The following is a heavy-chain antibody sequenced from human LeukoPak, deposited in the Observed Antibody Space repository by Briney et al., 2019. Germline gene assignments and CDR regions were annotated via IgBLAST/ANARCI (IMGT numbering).Heavy chain of an antibody. D-gene: IGHD2-15*01. Sequence: GESLKISCKSSGYSFTSYWIGWARQMPGRGLEWMGIIYPDDSDTRYSPSFQGQVTISADKSITTAYLQWSSLTASDTAIYYCARHYGRYCSSNACPSDLWGQGTLVTVSS. CDR1: GYSFTSYW. J-gene: IGHJ5*02. V-gene: IGHV5-51*01. CDR3: ARHYGRYCSSNACPSDL. CDR2: IYPDDSDT.